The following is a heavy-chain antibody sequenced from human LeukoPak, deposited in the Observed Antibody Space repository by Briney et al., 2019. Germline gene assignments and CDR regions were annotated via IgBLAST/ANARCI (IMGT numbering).Heavy chain of an antibody. CDR3: ARALPHRRLMDTTMEQHWFDP. Sequence: ASVKVSCKASGYIFTSYFMHWVRQAPGQGLEWMGLINPSGGSTRYAQKFQGRVTMTRDMSTSTVYMELSSLRAEDTAVYYCARALPHRRLMDTTMEQHWFDPWGQGTLVTVSS. D-gene: IGHD5-18*01. CDR2: INPSGGST. CDR1: GYIFTSYF. V-gene: IGHV1-46*01. J-gene: IGHJ5*02.